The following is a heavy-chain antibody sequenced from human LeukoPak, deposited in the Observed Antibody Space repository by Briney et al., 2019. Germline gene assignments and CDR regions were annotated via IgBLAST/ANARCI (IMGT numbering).Heavy chain of an antibody. CDR3: ARDPPAWSWYDFWSGYQNAFDI. V-gene: IGHV1-2*02. D-gene: IGHD3-3*01. Sequence: ASVKVSCKASGYTFTSYAMHWVRQAPGQGLEWMGWINPNSGGTNYAQKFQGRVTMTRDTSISTAYMELSRLRSDDTAVYYCARDPPAWSWYDFWSGYQNAFDIWGQGTMVTVSS. J-gene: IGHJ3*02. CDR2: INPNSGGT. CDR1: GYTFTSYA.